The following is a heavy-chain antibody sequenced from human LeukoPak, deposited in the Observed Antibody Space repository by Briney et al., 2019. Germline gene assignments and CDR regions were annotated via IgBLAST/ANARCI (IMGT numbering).Heavy chain of an antibody. V-gene: IGHV1-18*01. CDR2: ISAYNGNT. CDR1: GYTFTSYG. J-gene: IGHJ3*02. Sequence: ASVKVSCKASGYTFTSYGISWVRQAPGQGLEWMGWISAYNGNTNYAQKLQGRVTMTTDTSTSTAYMELRSLRSDDTAVYYCARDNMPRYFDWLAHAFDIWGQGTMVTVSS. CDR3: ARDNMPRYFDWLAHAFDI. D-gene: IGHD3-9*01.